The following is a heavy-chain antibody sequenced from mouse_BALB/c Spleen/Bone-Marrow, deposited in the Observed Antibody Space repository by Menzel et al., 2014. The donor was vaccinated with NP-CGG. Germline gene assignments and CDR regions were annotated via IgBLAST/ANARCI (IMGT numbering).Heavy chain of an antibody. Sequence: VPMKESGAELVKPGVSVKLSCPDSGFYIQDTYMHWVKQRPEQGLERIGRIDPARGYTKFYPKFQGKATIASDTSSNTAYLQLSSLTSEDTAVYYCAAYYYVSSYGFAYWGQCTLVTVAA. D-gene: IGHD1-1*01. J-gene: IGHJ3*01. CDR3: AAYYYVSSYGFAY. V-gene: IGHV14-3*02. CDR1: GFYIQDTY. CDR2: IDPARGYT.